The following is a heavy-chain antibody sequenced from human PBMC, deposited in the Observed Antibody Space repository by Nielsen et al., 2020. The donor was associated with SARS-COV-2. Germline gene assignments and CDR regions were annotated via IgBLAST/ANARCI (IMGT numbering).Heavy chain of an antibody. CDR2: IYTSGST. CDR1: GGSISSGSYY. D-gene: IGHD2-2*01. V-gene: IGHV4-61*02. CDR3: ARSGIVVPKGTAFDI. Sequence: SETLSLTCTVSGGSISSGSYYWSWIRQPAGKGLVWIGRIYTSGSTNYNPSLKSRVTISVDTSKNQFSLKLSSVTAADTAVYYCARSGIVVPKGTAFDIWGQGTMVTVSS. J-gene: IGHJ3*02.